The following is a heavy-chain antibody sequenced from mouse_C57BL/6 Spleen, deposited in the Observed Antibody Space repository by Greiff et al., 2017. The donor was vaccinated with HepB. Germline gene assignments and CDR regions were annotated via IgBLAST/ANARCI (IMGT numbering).Heavy chain of an antibody. V-gene: IGHV6-3*01. Sequence: EVHLVESGGLVQPGGSMKLSCVASGFTFSNYWMNWVRQSPEKGLEWVAQIRLKSDNYATHYAESVKGRFTISRDDSKSSVYLQMNNLRAEDTGIYYCTGLFITTARLAYWGQGTLVTVSA. CDR3: TGLFITTARLAY. CDR1: GFTFSNYW. J-gene: IGHJ3*01. CDR2: IRLKSDNYAT. D-gene: IGHD1-1*01.